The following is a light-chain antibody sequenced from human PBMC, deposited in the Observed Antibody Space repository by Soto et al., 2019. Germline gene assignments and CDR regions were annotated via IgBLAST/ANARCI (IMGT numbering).Light chain of an antibody. V-gene: IGLV1-51*01. CDR1: DSNIGKNY. CDR3: GTWDSSLNAVV. Sequence: QSALTQPPSVSAAPGQKVTISCSGTDSNIGKNYVSWYQQFPGTVPKVLIYDNNNRPSGIPDRFSGSKSGTSATLGITGLQTGDEADYYCGTWDSSLNAVVFGAGTEVTVL. CDR2: DNN. J-gene: IGLJ1*01.